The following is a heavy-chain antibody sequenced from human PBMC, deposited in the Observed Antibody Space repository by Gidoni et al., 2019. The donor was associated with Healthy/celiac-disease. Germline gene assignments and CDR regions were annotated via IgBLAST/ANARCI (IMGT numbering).Heavy chain of an antibody. CDR2: IYTSGST. V-gene: IGHV4-61*02. CDR3: ARAGWFGRASYYYYGMDV. CDR1: GGSISSGSYY. D-gene: IGHD3-10*01. Sequence: QVQLQASGPGLVKPSQTLSLTCPVSGGSISSGSYYWSWIRQPAGKGLEWIGRIYTSGSTNYNPSLKSRVTISVDTSKNQFSLKLSSVTAADTAVYYCARAGWFGRASYYYYGMDVWGQGTTVTVSS. J-gene: IGHJ6*02.